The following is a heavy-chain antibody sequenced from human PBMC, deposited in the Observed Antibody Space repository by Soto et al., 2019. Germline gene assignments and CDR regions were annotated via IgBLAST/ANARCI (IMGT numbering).Heavy chain of an antibody. CDR1: GGSISSSSYY. CDR2: IYYSGST. CDR3: ARHIAAAGILWFDP. D-gene: IGHD6-13*01. J-gene: IGHJ5*02. V-gene: IGHV4-39*01. Sequence: SETLSLTCTVSGGSISSSSYYWGWIRQPPGKGLEWIGSIYYSGSTYYNPSLKSRVTISVDTSKNQFSLKLSSVTAADTAVYYCARHIAAAGILWFDPWGQGTLVTDSS.